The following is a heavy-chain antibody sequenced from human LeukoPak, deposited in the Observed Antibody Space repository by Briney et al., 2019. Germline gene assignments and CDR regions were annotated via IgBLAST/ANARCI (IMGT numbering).Heavy chain of an antibody. Sequence: PWGSLRLSCAASGFTVSSNYMSWVRQAPGKRLEWVSIIYSGGSTYYADSVRGRFTISRDNSKNTLYLQMNSLRAEDTAVYYCARDYYDSSGYPYWGQGTLVTVSS. J-gene: IGHJ4*02. CDR3: ARDYYDSSGYPY. CDR2: IYSGGST. V-gene: IGHV3-66*01. D-gene: IGHD3-22*01. CDR1: GFTVSSNY.